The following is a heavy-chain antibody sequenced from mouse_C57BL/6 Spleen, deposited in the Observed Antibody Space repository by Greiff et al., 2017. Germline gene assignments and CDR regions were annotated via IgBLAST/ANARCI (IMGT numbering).Heavy chain of an antibody. CDR2: IYPGDGDT. D-gene: IGHD2-3*01. V-gene: IGHV1-82*01. CDR3: ASGSIYDGYYRLSYAMDY. CDR1: GYAFSSSW. Sequence: VQLQQSGPELVKPGASVKISCKASGYAFSSSWMNWVKQRPGKGLEWIGRIYPGDGDTNYNGKFKGKATLTADKSSSTAYMQLSSLTSEDSAVYFCASGSIYDGYYRLSYAMDYWGQGTSVTVSS. J-gene: IGHJ4*01.